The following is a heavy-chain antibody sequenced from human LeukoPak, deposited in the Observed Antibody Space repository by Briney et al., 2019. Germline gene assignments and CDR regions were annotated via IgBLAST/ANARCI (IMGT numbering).Heavy chain of an antibody. CDR3: ARERDTMVRGVIDD. CDR1: GFTVSSNY. D-gene: IGHD3-10*01. Sequence: GGSLRLSCAASGFTVSSNYMSWVRQAPGKGLEWVSVIYSGGSTYYADSVKGRFTISRDNSKNTLYLQMNSLRAEDTAVYYCARERDTMVRGVIDDWGQGTLVTVSS. J-gene: IGHJ4*02. CDR2: IYSGGST. V-gene: IGHV3-53*01.